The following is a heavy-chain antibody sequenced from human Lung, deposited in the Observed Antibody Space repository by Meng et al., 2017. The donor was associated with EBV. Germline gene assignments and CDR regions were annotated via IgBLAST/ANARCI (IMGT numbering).Heavy chain of an antibody. CDR3: ARLYRGGWYL. J-gene: IGHJ4*02. D-gene: IGHD6-19*01. CDR1: GGPFSTYY. Sequence: VQLQPWGAGLLKPSETLSLTCAVYGGPFSTYYWSWIRQPPGKGLEWIGEINRSGSTNYNPSLKSRLTVSMDTSKNQFSLKLSSVTAADTAVYYCARLYRGGWYLWGRGTLVTVSS. CDR2: INRSGST. V-gene: IGHV4-34*01.